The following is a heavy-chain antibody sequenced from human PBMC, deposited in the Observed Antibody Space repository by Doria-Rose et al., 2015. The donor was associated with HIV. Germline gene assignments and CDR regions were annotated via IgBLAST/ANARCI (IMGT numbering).Heavy chain of an antibody. V-gene: IGHV1-18*01. D-gene: IGHD3-10*01. CDR3: ALGGSYYSY. CDR2: ISTSSGHT. CDR1: GYIFTKYG. J-gene: IGHJ1*01. Sequence: VQLLQSGAEVKKSGASVKVSCKASGYIFTKYGISWVRQAPGHCLEWMGWISTSSGHTKYAQNLQGRVSMATDTSTTTAYMELRSLTSDDTAVYFCALGGSYYSYGGQGTPVNDSA.